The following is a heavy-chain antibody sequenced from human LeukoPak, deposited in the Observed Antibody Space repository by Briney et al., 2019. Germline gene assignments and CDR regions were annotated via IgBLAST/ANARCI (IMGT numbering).Heavy chain of an antibody. CDR1: GVSFSGYY. D-gene: IGHD1-26*01. CDR2: INHSGST. CDR3: ARGGGSYYRLRYFDL. Sequence: PSETLSLTCAVYGVSFSGYYWSWIRQPPGKGLEWIGEINHSGSTNYNPSLKSRVTISVDTSKNQFSLKLSSVTAADTAVYYCARGGGSYYRLRYFDLWGRGTLVTVSS. V-gene: IGHV4-34*01. J-gene: IGHJ2*01.